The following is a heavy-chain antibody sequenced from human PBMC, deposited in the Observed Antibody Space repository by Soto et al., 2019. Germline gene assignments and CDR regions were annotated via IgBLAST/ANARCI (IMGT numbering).Heavy chain of an antibody. V-gene: IGHV1-3*05. CDR1: GYTFTNFA. D-gene: IGHD6-19*01. CDR2: INAGNGNT. Sequence: QVQLVQYGAEEKKPGASVRVSCMASGYTFTNFAMHWVRQAPGQRLEWMGWINAGNGNTKSSQNFQGRVTITRDASASTAYMELSSLISEDTAVYYCARDHGSGWWGSVDCWGQGTLVTVSS. J-gene: IGHJ4*02. CDR3: ARDHGSGWWGSVDC.